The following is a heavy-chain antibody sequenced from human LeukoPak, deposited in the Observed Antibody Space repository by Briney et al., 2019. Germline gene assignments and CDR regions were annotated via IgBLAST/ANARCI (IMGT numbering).Heavy chain of an antibody. CDR1: GFTFSSYW. CDR2: INSDGSST. V-gene: IGHV3-74*01. Sequence: GGSLRLSCAASGFTFSSYWMHWVRQAPGKGLVWVSRINSDGSSTSYADSVKGRFTISRDNAKNTLYLQMNSLRAGDTAVYYCASLGYSSGWYYSYYFDYWGQGTLVTVSS. CDR3: ASLGYSSGWYYSYYFDY. D-gene: IGHD6-19*01. J-gene: IGHJ4*02.